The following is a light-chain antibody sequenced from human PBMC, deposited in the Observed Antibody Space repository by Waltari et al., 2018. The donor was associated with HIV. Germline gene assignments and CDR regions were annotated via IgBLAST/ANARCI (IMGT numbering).Light chain of an antibody. V-gene: IGLV3-1*01. CDR1: GLGDKY. Sequence: SYELTQAPSVSVSPGQTASITCSGDGLGDKYACWYQQKPGQAPVLVIYQDAKRPSGIPERFSGSNSGNTATLTISGTQAVDEADYYCQACDSSTAVFGGGTKLTVL. CDR3: QACDSSTAV. CDR2: QDA. J-gene: IGLJ2*01.